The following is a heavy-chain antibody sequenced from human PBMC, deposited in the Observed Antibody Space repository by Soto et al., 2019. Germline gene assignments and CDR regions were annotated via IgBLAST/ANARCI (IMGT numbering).Heavy chain of an antibody. CDR2: TYHSGTT. CDR3: AKYFNTSPARGLNCFDH. Sequence: SETLSLTCAVSGDSINNSHWWSWVRQTPGKGLEWIGETYHSGTTNYNPSLKTRVTISIDKSKNQFSLKMNSVTAADTAVYYCAKYFNTSPARGLNCFDHWGQGTLVTVSS. V-gene: IGHV4-4*02. J-gene: IGHJ4*02. D-gene: IGHD2-2*01. CDR1: GDSINNSHW.